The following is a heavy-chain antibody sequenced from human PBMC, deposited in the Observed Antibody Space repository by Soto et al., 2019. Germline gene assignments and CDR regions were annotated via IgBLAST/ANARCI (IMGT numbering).Heavy chain of an antibody. D-gene: IGHD2-2*01. J-gene: IGHJ4*02. Sequence: SETLSLTCPVSGGSISSGGYYWSWIRQHPGKGLEWIGYIYYSGSTYYNPSLKSRVTISVDTSKNQFSLKLNSVTAADTAVYYCARSSTSANYFDYWGQGTLVTVSS. CDR1: GGSISSGGYY. CDR2: IYYSGST. V-gene: IGHV4-31*03. CDR3: ARSSTSANYFDY.